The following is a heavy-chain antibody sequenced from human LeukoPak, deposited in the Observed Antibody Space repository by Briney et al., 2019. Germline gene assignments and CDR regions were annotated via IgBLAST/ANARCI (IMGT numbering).Heavy chain of an antibody. Sequence: PGGSLRLSCAASGFTFTNYWMHWVRQAPGEGLEWVSAISGSGGSTYYADSVKGRFTISRDNSKNTLYLQMNSLRAEDTAVYYCAKDLHDSSGPDWYFDLWGRGTLVTVSS. D-gene: IGHD3-22*01. CDR3: AKDLHDSSGPDWYFDL. CDR1: GFTFTNYW. V-gene: IGHV3-23*01. CDR2: ISGSGGST. J-gene: IGHJ2*01.